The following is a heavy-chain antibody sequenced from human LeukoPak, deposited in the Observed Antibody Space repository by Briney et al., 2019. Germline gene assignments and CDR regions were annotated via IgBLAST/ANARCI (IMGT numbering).Heavy chain of an antibody. J-gene: IGHJ4*02. V-gene: IGHV3-30-3*01. CDR1: GFTFSSYA. CDR2: ISYDGSNK. CDR3: ARAKSTKYYFDY. Sequence: GGSLRLSCAASGFTFSSYAMHWVRQAPGKGLEWVAVISYDGSNKYYADSVKGRFTISRDNSKSTLYLQMDSLRAEDTAVYYCARAKSTKYYFDYWGQGTLVTVSS.